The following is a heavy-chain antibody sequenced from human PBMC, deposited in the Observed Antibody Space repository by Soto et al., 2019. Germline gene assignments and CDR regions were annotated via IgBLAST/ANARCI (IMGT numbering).Heavy chain of an antibody. V-gene: IGHV3-48*01. D-gene: IGHD7-27*01. J-gene: IGHJ6*03. Sequence: PGGSLRLSCAASGFTFSSYWRHCVRQAPGKGLVWVSYISSSSSVIDYADSVKGRFTVSRDNARNSLYLQMNSLRAEDTAVYYCARDLSWGSNWYYYMDVWGKGTTVTVSS. CDR1: GFTFSSYW. CDR3: ARDLSWGSNWYYYMDV. CDR2: ISSSSSVI.